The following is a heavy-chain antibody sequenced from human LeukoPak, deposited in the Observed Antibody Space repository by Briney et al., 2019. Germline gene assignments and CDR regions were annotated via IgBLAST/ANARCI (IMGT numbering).Heavy chain of an antibody. J-gene: IGHJ3*02. CDR3: AKDRGSRLGNAFDI. CDR2: ISWNSGSI. D-gene: IGHD3-10*01. V-gene: IGHV3-9*03. Sequence: GGSLRLSCAASGFTVSSNYMSWVRQAPGKGLEWVSGISWNSGSIGYADSVKGRFTISRDNAKNSLYLQMNSLRAEDMALYYCAKDRGSRLGNAFDIWGQGTMVTVSS. CDR1: GFTVSSNY.